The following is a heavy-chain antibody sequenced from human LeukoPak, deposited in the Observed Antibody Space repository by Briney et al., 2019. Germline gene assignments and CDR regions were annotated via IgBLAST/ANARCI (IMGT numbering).Heavy chain of an antibody. J-gene: IGHJ4*02. CDR2: IYYRGNT. V-gene: IGHV4-39*02. D-gene: IGHD6-6*01. Sequence: PSGTLSLTCIVSGGSISSSNYYWGWIRQPPGKGLEWIGTIYYRGNTYYNPSLKSRVTISVDTSKNHFSLKLSSVTAADTAVYFCARIGTARSLDYWGQGTLVTVSS. CDR3: ARIGTARSLDY. CDR1: GGSISSSNYY.